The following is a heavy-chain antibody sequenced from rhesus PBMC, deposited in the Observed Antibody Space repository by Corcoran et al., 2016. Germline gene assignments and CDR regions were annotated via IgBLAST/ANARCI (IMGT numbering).Heavy chain of an antibody. D-gene: IGHD4-23*01. J-gene: IGHJ4*01. CDR2: IYGSGSST. Sequence: QLQLQESGPGLVKPSETLSITCAVFGGSISSSYWSWIRQAPGKGLEWIGYIYGSGSSTNYNPSLKSRVTLSVDTSKNQLSLKLSSVTAADTAVYYCARGAVTIDYWGQGVLVTVSS. CDR3: ARGAVTIDY. V-gene: IGHV4-169*01. CDR1: GGSISSSY.